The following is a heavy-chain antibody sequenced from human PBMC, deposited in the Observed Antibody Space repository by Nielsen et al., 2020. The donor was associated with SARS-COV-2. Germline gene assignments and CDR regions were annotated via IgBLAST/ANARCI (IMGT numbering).Heavy chain of an antibody. J-gene: IGHJ6*03. Sequence: SETLSLTCTVSGGSISSGGYYWSWIRQHPGKGLEWIGYIYYSGSTYYNPSLKSRVTISVDTSKNQFSLKLSSVTAADTAVYYCARDAVSYSDPTHYMDVWGKGTTVTVSS. V-gene: IGHV4-31*03. CDR1: GGSISSGGYY. CDR3: ARDAVSYSDPTHYMDV. CDR2: IYYSGST. D-gene: IGHD2-15*01.